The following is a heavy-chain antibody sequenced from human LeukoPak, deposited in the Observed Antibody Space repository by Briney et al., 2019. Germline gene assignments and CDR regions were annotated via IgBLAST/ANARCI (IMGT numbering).Heavy chain of an antibody. Sequence: GGSLRLSCAASGFTFSSYAMSWVRQAPGKGLEWVSAISGSGGSTYYADSVKGRSTISRDNSKNTLYLQMNSLRAEDTAVYYCAKDLVDCSSTSCYFYSPYYFDYWGQGTLVTVSS. V-gene: IGHV3-23*01. CDR3: AKDLVDCSSTSCYFYSPYYFDY. CDR1: GFTFSSYA. D-gene: IGHD2-2*01. CDR2: ISGSGGST. J-gene: IGHJ4*02.